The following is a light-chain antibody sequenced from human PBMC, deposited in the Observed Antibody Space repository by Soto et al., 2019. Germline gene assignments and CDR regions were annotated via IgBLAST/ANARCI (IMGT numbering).Light chain of an antibody. Sequence: EIVMTQSPATLSVSPGERATLSCSASQSVSNKLAWYQQKPGQAPRLLIYGASTRATGIPARFSGSGSGTEFSLTISSLQSEDVAVYYCQEYNHWHPVTFGGGTKVEIK. V-gene: IGKV3-15*01. CDR1: QSVSNK. J-gene: IGKJ4*01. CDR3: QEYNHWHPVT. CDR2: GAS.